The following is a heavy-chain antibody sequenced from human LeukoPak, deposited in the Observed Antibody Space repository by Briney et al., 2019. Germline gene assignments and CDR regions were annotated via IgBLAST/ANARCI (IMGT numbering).Heavy chain of an antibody. J-gene: IGHJ6*03. CDR2: IYYSGST. CDR3: ARDHNSGSYYYYYYMDV. Sequence: SETLSLTCTVSGGSITSYYWSWIRQPPGKGLEWIGYIYYSGSTNYNPSLKSRVTISVDTSKNQFSLKLSSLTAADTAVYYCARDHNSGSYYYYYYMDVWGKGTTVTVSS. CDR1: GGSITSYY. D-gene: IGHD1-26*01. V-gene: IGHV4-59*01.